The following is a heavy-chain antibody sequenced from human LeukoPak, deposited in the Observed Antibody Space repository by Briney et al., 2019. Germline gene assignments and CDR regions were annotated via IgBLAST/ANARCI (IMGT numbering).Heavy chain of an antibody. J-gene: IGHJ6*03. D-gene: IGHD3-9*01. Sequence: GGSLRLSCAGSGFTFSNYWMSWVRQAPGKGLEWVANIKQDGSETYYVDSVKGRLTMSRDNANNSLYLQMNSLRVEDTAVYYCARGKSDYDILTGYYNYYYYMDVWGKGTTVTVSS. CDR2: IKQDGSET. V-gene: IGHV3-7*01. CDR3: ARGKSDYDILTGYYNYYYYMDV. CDR1: GFTFSNYW.